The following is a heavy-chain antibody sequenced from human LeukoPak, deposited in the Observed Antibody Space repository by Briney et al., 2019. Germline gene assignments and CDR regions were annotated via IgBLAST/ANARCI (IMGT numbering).Heavy chain of an antibody. D-gene: IGHD3-10*01. J-gene: IGHJ6*03. V-gene: IGHV5-51*01. CDR1: GYTFTNYW. CDR2: IYPGDSET. Sequence: GESLKISCKTSGYTFTNYWIGWVRQMPGKGLEWMGIIYPGDSETRYSPSFQGQVTISADKSISTAYLQWSTLKASDTAIYYCARHLHVRSGDHTYYYVDVWAKGTPVTISS. CDR3: ARHLHVRSGDHTYYYVDV.